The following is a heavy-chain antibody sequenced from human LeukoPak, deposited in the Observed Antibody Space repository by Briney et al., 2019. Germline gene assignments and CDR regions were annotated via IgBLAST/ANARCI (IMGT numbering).Heavy chain of an antibody. CDR1: GFTFNTFG. V-gene: IGHV3-33*01. CDR2: IWYDGSNK. J-gene: IGHJ6*02. CDR3: ARESQWQNYYHGLDV. D-gene: IGHD6-19*01. Sequence: PGGSLRLSCAASGFTFNTFGMNWVRQAPGKGLEWVAVIWYDGSNKYYADSVKGRFTISRDNSKNTLYLQMNSLRAEDTAVYYCARESQWQNYYHGLDVWGQGTTVTVSS.